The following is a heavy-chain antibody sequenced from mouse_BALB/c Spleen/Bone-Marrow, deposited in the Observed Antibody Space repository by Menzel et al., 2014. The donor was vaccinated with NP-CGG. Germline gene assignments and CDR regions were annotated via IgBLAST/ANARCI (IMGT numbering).Heavy chain of an antibody. D-gene: IGHD2-4*01. Sequence: VQLKESGGGLVKSGGSLKLSCAASGFTFSNYGMSWVRQTPEKRLEWVATIRGGGSYTFYSASVKGRFPISRDNAKNNRYLQLSSLRSEDTALYYCARHAYYDQTEVSFVYWGQGTLVTVSA. V-gene: IGHV5-9-2*01. CDR1: GFTFSNYG. CDR2: IRGGGSYT. J-gene: IGHJ3*01. CDR3: ARHAYYDQTEVSFVY.